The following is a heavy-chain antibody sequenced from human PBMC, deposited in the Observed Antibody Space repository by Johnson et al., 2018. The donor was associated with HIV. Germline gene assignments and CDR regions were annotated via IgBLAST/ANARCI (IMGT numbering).Heavy chain of an antibody. CDR2: IKSKTDGGTT. CDR3: TTGWYSGYDLPNAFDI. J-gene: IGHJ3*02. CDR1: VFTFSNAW. Sequence: VQLVESGGGLVKPGGSLRLSCAASVFTFSNAWMSWIRQAPGKGLEWVGRIKSKTDGGTTDYAAPVKGRFTISRDDSKNTLYLQMNSLKTEDTAVYYCTTGWYSGYDLPNAFDIWGQGTMVTVSS. V-gene: IGHV3-15*01. D-gene: IGHD5-12*01.